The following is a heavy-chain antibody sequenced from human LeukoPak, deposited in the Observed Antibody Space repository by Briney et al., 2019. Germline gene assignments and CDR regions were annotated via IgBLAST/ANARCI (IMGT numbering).Heavy chain of an antibody. J-gene: IGHJ4*02. CDR3: ARGSFSGSYCDY. CDR1: GFTFDDYG. D-gene: IGHD1-26*01. Sequence: SGGSLRLSCAASGFTFDDYGMSWVRQAPGKGLEWVPGINWNGGSTGYADSVKGRFTISRDNAKNSLYLQMNGLRAEDTALYYCARGSFSGSYCDYWGQGTLVTVSS. CDR2: INWNGGST. V-gene: IGHV3-20*04.